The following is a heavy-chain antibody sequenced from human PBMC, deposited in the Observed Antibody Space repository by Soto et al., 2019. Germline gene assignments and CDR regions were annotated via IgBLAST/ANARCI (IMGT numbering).Heavy chain of an antibody. CDR3: AHRRPHAWTTFDY. V-gene: IGHV3-21*03. J-gene: IGHJ4*02. D-gene: IGHD1-1*01. Sequence: GGSLRLSCAASGFTFSSYSINWVRQAPGKGLEWVSSISSSSSYIYYADSVKGRFTISRDNAKNSLYLQMNSLRAEDTAVYYCAHRRPHAWTTFDYWGQGTLVTVSS. CDR1: GFTFSSYS. CDR2: ISSSSSYI.